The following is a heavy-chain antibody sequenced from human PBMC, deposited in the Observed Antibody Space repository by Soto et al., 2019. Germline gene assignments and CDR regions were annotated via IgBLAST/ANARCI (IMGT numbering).Heavy chain of an antibody. CDR3: ARGLQTTVHFDY. J-gene: IGHJ4*02. Sequence: LSLTCTVSGGSISSYYWSWIRQPPGKGLEWIGYIYYSGSTNYNPSLKSRVTISVDTSKNQFSLKLSSVTAADTAVYYCARGLQTTVHFDYWGQGTLVTVSS. CDR2: IYYSGST. D-gene: IGHD1-1*01. V-gene: IGHV4-59*01. CDR1: GGSISSYY.